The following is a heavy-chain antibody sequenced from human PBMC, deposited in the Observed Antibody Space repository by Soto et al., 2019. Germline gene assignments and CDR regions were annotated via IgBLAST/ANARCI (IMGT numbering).Heavy chain of an antibody. V-gene: IGHV3-64D*06. D-gene: IGHD3-9*01. CDR3: VKVSTFYDILTGYYSTNFFDP. Sequence: GSLRLSCSASGFTFSEYSMHWVRQAPGKGLQYVSTISSDGDTTYYADSVKGRFTISRDNSKNTLYLQMNSLRPEDTAVYYCVKVSTFYDILTGYYSTNFFDPWGQGTLVTVS. J-gene: IGHJ5*02. CDR1: GFTFSEYS. CDR2: ISSDGDTT.